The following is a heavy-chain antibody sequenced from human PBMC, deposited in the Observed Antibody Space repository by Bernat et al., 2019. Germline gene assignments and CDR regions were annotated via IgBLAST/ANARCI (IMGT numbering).Heavy chain of an antibody. CDR1: GFSFSGIW. J-gene: IGHJ1*01. D-gene: IGHD2-8*02. CDR2: IKQDGSVQ. CDR3: ARGYGPEN. V-gene: IGHV3-7*03. Sequence: EVQLVESGGALVQPGGSLRLSCVGSGFSFSGIWMTWVRQAPGKGLEWVANIKQDGSVQHYVDSVKGRFFISRDNTKNSLFLQMNSLRVDDTAVYYCARGYGPENWGQGTLVTVSS.